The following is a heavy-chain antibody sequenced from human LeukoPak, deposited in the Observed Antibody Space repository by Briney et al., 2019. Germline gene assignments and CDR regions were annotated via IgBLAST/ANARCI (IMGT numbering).Heavy chain of an antibody. J-gene: IGHJ6*04. CDR3: VKEPAPYSLGDA. CDR1: GFTFSRYG. D-gene: IGHD3-16*01. V-gene: IGHV3-33*06. CDR2: VWDNGINK. Sequence: GRSLTLSXAASGFTFSRYGMHWVRQAPGKGLEWVAVVWDNGINKFYADSMKGRFTISRDNSKHTLSLHMNSLRAEDTAVYYCVKEPAPYSLGDAWGKGTTVTVSS.